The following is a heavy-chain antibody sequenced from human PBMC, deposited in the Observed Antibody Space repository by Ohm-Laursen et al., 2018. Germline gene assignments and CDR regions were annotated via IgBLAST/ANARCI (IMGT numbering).Heavy chain of an antibody. Sequence: SLRLSCAASGFTFDDYAMHWVRQAPGKGLEWVSGISWNSGSIGYADSVKGRFTISRDNAKNSLYLQMNSLRSEDTAVYYCAREGLTMVRGVLDYWGQGTLVTVSS. D-gene: IGHD3-10*01. V-gene: IGHV3-9*01. J-gene: IGHJ4*02. CDR3: AREGLTMVRGVLDY. CDR2: ISWNSGSI. CDR1: GFTFDDYA.